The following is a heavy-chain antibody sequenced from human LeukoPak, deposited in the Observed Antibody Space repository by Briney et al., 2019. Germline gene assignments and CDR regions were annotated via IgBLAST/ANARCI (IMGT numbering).Heavy chain of an antibody. CDR2: IKSDGSDT. D-gene: IGHD3-22*01. J-gene: IGHJ4*02. CDR3: ARDRGYTFDY. V-gene: IGHV3-74*01. CDR1: GFAFNTYW. Sequence: GGSLRLSCAASGFAFNTYWMHWVGQAPGKGLVWVSRIKSDGSDTTYTDSAKGRFTISRDNAKNTLYLQMNSLSAEDTAMYFCARDRGYTFDYWGQGTLVTVSS.